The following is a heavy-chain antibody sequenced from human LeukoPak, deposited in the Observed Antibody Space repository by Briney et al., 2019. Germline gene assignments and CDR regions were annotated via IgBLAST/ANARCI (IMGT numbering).Heavy chain of an antibody. Sequence: GGSLRLSCAASGFTFSSYSMNWVRQAPGKGLEWVSYISSSSSTIYYADSVKGRFTISRDNAKNSLYLQMNSLRAEDTAVYYCAREASVSDFDWLLSTTDAFDIWGQGTMVTVSS. CDR2: ISSSSSTI. J-gene: IGHJ3*02. CDR1: GFTFSSYS. V-gene: IGHV3-48*04. D-gene: IGHD3-9*01. CDR3: AREASVSDFDWLLSTTDAFDI.